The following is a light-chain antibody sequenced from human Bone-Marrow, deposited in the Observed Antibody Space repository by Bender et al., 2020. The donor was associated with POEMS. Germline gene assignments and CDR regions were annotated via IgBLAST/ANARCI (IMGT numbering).Light chain of an antibody. Sequence: QSALTQPASVSGSPGQSITISCTGTSSDVGGYNYVSWYQQYPGKAPKLLIYEVTKRPSGVPDRFSGSKSGNTASLTVSGLQAENEAEYYCSSYAGSNNLVFGGGTKLTVL. J-gene: IGLJ2*01. CDR2: EVT. CDR1: SSDVGGYNY. CDR3: SSYAGSNNLV. V-gene: IGLV2-8*01.